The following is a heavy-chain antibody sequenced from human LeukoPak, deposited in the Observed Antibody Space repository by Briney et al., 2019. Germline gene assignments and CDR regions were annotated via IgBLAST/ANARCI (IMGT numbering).Heavy chain of an antibody. V-gene: IGHV1-24*01. Sequence: ASVKVSCKVSGYTLTELSMHWVRQAPGKGLEWMVGLDPEDGETIYAQKFQGRVTMTEDTSTDTAYMELSSLKSEDTAVYYCARGRFGELRSDYYFDYWGQGTLVTVSS. D-gene: IGHD3-10*01. CDR3: ARGRFGELRSDYYFDY. CDR2: LDPEDGET. CDR1: GYTLTELS. J-gene: IGHJ4*02.